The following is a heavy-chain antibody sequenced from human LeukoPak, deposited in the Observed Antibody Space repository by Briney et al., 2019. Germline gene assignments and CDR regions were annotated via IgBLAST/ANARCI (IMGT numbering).Heavy chain of an antibody. CDR3: ARDQYYDFWSGYLSYCYYYMDV. V-gene: IGHV4-4*07. CDR1: GGSISSYY. CDR2: IYTSGST. D-gene: IGHD3-3*01. Sequence: PSETLSLTCTVSGGSISSYYWSWIRQPAGKGLEWIGRIYTSGSTNYNPSLKSRVTMSVDTSKNQFSLKLSSVTAADTALYYCARDQYYDFWSGYLSYCYYYMDVWGKGTTVTVSS. J-gene: IGHJ6*03.